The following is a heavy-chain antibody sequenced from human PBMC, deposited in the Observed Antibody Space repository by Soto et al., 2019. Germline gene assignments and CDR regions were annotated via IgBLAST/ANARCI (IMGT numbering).Heavy chain of an antibody. D-gene: IGHD3-3*01. CDR1: GFTFSSYA. Sequence: EVQLLESGGGLVQPGGSLRLSCAASGFTFSSYAMSWVRQAPGKGLEWVSTISGSGGSTYYADSLKGRFTISRDKSKHTLYLPMHILRSEDTAVDYCAKATTIFGVVTMTDAFDIWGQGTMVTVSS. CDR2: ISGSGGST. J-gene: IGHJ3*02. V-gene: IGHV3-23*01. CDR3: AKATTIFGVVTMTDAFDI.